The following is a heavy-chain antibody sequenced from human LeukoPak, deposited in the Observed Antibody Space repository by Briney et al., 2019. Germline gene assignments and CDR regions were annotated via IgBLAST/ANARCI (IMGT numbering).Heavy chain of an antibody. CDR2: ISSSGSTI. J-gene: IGHJ4*02. V-gene: IGHV3-48*03. CDR3: ARGWYYFDY. Sequence: GGSLRLSCAASGLTFSSYEMNWVRQAPGKGLEWVSYISSSGSTIYYADSVKGRFTISRDNAKNSLYLQMNSLRAEDTAVYYCARGWYYFDYWGQGTLVTVSS. CDR1: GLTFSSYE. D-gene: IGHD2-8*01.